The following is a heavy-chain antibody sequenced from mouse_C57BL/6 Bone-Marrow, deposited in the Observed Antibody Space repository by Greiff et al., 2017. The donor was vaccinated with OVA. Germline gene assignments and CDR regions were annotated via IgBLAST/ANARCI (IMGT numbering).Heavy chain of an antibody. CDR1: GYSITSGYY. J-gene: IGHJ3*01. V-gene: IGHV3-6*01. CDR2: ISYDGSN. D-gene: IGHD2-2*01. Sequence: DVQLQESGPGLVKPSQSLSLTCSVTGYSITSGYYWNWIRQFPGNKLEWMGYISYDGSNNYNPSLKNRISITRDTSKNQFFLKLNSVTTEDTATYYCARGRGYYGYDGFAYWGQGTLVTVSA. CDR3: ARGRGYYGYDGFAY.